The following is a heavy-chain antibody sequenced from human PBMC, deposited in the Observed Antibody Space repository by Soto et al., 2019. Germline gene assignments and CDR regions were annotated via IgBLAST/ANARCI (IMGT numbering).Heavy chain of an antibody. Sequence: EVQLVESGGGLVQPGGSLRLSCAASGFTFSSYWMSWVRQAPGKGLEWVANIKQDGSEKYYVDSVKGRFTISRYNAKNSLYLQRNSLRAEDAAVYYCARSSGWYELGYWGQGTLVTVAS. V-gene: IGHV3-7*02. CDR2: IKQDGSEK. J-gene: IGHJ4*02. CDR1: GFTFSSYW. D-gene: IGHD6-19*01. CDR3: ARSSGWYELGY.